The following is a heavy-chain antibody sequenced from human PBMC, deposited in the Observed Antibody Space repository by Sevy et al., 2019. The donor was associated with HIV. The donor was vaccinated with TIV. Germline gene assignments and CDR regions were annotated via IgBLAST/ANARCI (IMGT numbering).Heavy chain of an antibody. CDR2: ISSSSSNI. CDR3: AREGGYTDQGMDV. CDR1: GFTFSSYS. D-gene: IGHD5-12*01. V-gene: IGHV3-48*01. J-gene: IGHJ6*02. Sequence: GGSLRLSCAASGFTFSSYSMNWVRQAPGKGVEWISYISSSSSNIYYEDSVKGRFTISRDNAKNSLFVQMHSLRAEDTAVYYCAREGGYTDQGMDVWGQGTTVTVSS.